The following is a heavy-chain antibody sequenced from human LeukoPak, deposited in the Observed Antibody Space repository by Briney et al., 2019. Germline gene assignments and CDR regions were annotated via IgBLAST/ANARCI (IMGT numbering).Heavy chain of an antibody. J-gene: IGHJ4*02. D-gene: IGHD6-13*01. CDR1: GGTFSSYA. CDR3: ASGGAAAGQFDY. Sequence: SVKVSCKASGGTFSSYAICWVRQAPGQGLEWMGRIIPIFGTANYAQKFQGRVTIYTDESTSTAYMELSSLRSEDTAVYYCASGGAAAGQFDYWGQGTMVTVSS. CDR2: IIPIFGTA. V-gene: IGHV1-69*05.